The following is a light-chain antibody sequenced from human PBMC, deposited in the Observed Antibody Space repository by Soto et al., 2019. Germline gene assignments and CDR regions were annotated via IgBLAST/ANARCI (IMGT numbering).Light chain of an antibody. V-gene: IGKV1-39*01. Sequence: DIPMTQSPSSLSASVGDRVTITCRASQSISSYLNWYQQKPGKAPKLLIYAASSLQSGVPSRFSGSGSGTDFTLTISSLQPEVFATYYCQQSYSTPYTFGQGTKLEIK. CDR2: AAS. CDR1: QSISSY. J-gene: IGKJ2*01. CDR3: QQSYSTPYT.